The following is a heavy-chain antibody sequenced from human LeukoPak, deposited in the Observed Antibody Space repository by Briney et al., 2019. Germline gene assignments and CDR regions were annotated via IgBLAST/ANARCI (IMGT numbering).Heavy chain of an antibody. D-gene: IGHD5-24*01. CDR2: INPNSGGT. CDR1: GYTFTGYY. V-gene: IGHV1-2*02. J-gene: IGHJ4*02. CDR3: ARQKQLDYYFDY. Sequence: ASVKVSCKTSGYTFTGYYMHWVRQAPGQGLEWMGWINPNSGGTNYAQKFQGRVTMTRDTSISTAYMELSRLRSDDTAVYYCARQKQLDYYFDYWGQGTLVTVSS.